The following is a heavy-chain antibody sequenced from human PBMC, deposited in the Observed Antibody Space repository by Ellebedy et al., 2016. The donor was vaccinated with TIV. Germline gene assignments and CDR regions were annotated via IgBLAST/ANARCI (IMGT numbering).Heavy chain of an antibody. Sequence: SGPTLVKPTQTLTLTCTFSGFSLSTSEMRVSWIRQPPGKALEWLARIDWDDDKFYSTSLKTRLTISKDTSKNQVVLTMTNMDPVDTATYYCARTTYYYDTSGYYPLYYFDYWGQGTLVTVSS. CDR1: GFSLSTSEMR. D-gene: IGHD3-22*01. V-gene: IGHV2-70*04. CDR2: IDWDDDK. CDR3: ARTTYYYDTSGYYPLYYFDY. J-gene: IGHJ4*02.